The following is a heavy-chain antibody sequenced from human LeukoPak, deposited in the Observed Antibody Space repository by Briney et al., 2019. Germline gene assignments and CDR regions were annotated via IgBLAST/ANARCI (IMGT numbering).Heavy chain of an antibody. Sequence: ASETLSLTCTVSGVSISSGGYSWSWIRQPPGKGLEWIGYIYHSGSTYYNPSLKSRVTISVDRSKNQFSLKLSPVTAADTAVYYCARGSGDLTKLDAFDIWGQGTMVTVSS. CDR3: ARGSGDLTKLDAFDI. CDR2: IYHSGST. D-gene: IGHD4-17*01. J-gene: IGHJ3*02. V-gene: IGHV4-30-2*01. CDR1: GVSISSGGYS.